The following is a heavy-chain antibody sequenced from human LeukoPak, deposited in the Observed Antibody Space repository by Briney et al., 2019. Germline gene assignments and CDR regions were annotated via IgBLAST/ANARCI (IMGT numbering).Heavy chain of an antibody. Sequence: ASVKVSCKASGGTFSSYAISWVRQAPGQGLEWMGGIIPIFGTANYAQKLQGRVTMTTDTSTSTAYMELRSLRSDDTAVYYCARTNVYYYDSSDYYPHFDYWGQGTLVTVSS. CDR1: GGTFSSYA. V-gene: IGHV1-69*05. D-gene: IGHD3-22*01. CDR3: ARTNVYYYDSSDYYPHFDY. CDR2: IIPIFGTA. J-gene: IGHJ4*02.